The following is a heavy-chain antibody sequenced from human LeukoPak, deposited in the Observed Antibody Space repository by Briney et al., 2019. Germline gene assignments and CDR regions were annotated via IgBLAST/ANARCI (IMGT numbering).Heavy chain of an antibody. CDR1: GFTFSSYG. D-gene: IGHD6-19*01. CDR3: ARIAVAGYFDY. Sequence: GGSLRLSCAASGFTFSSYGMHWVRQAPGKGLEWVAVISYDGSNKYYADPVKGRFTISRDNSKNTLYLQMNSLRAEDTAVYYCARIAVAGYFDYWGQGTLVTVSS. CDR2: ISYDGSNK. J-gene: IGHJ4*02. V-gene: IGHV3-30*03.